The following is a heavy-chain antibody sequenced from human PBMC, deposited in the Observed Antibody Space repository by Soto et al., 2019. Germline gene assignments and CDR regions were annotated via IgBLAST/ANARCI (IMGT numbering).Heavy chain of an antibody. CDR1: GGSISNHY. Sequence: QVQLQESGPGLVKPSETLSLTCSVSGGSISNHYWSWIRQPPGKGLEWIGYIYYNGNTNYNPSIKSRVTMSVDTSRNQSSLKLATVTAADTAVYYCTRANWYSEYWGQGTLVTVSS. J-gene: IGHJ4*02. D-gene: IGHD7-27*01. CDR3: TRANWYSEY. V-gene: IGHV4-59*11. CDR2: IYYNGNT.